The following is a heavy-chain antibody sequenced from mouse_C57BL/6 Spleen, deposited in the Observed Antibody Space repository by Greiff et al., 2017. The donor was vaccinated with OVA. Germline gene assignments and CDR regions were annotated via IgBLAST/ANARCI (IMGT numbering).Heavy chain of an antibody. CDR1: GYTFTSYW. CDR3: ARRGTAQATMDY. J-gene: IGHJ4*01. CDR2: IAPSDSYT. Sequence: QVQLQQPGAELVMPGASVKLSCKASGYTFTSYWMHWVKQRPGQGLAWIGEIAPSDSYTNYNQKFKGKSALTVDKSSSTAYMQLSSRTSEDSAVYYCARRGTAQATMDYWGQGTSVTVSS. V-gene: IGHV1-69*01. D-gene: IGHD3-2*02.